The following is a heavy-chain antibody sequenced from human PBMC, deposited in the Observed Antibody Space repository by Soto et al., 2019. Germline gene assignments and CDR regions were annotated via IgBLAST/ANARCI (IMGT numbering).Heavy chain of an antibody. V-gene: IGHV3-7*03. Sequence: PGGSLRLSCAASGFTFSSYWMSWVRQAPGKGLAWVANIKQDGSEKYYVDSVKGRFTISRDNAKNSLYLQMNSLRAEDTAVYYCAREGGWYGRGYYYGMDVWGQGTTVTVSS. CDR1: GFTFSSYW. CDR3: AREGGWYGRGYYYGMDV. D-gene: IGHD6-19*01. J-gene: IGHJ6*02. CDR2: IKQDGSEK.